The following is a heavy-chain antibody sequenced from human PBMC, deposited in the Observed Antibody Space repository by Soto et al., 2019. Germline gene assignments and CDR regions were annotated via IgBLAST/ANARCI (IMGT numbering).Heavy chain of an antibody. J-gene: IGHJ3*02. CDR3: VKWVFVKRDISSWRNDAFDI. CDR1: GFTFSSYA. Sequence: GGSLRLSCAASGFTFSSYAMSWVRQAPGKGLEWVSAISGSGGSTYYADSVKGRFTISRDNSKNTLYLQMNSLRAEDTAVYYCVKWVFVKRDISSWRNDAFDIWGQGTMVTVSS. CDR2: ISGSGGST. V-gene: IGHV3-23*01. D-gene: IGHD6-13*01.